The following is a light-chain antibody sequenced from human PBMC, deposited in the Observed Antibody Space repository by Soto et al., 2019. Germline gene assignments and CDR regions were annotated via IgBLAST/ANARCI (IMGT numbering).Light chain of an antibody. J-gene: IGKJ5*01. CDR1: QSIRSN. CDR2: GAS. V-gene: IGKV3-15*01. CDR3: QQYYNWPPIT. Sequence: EIVLTQSPGTLSLSPGERATLSCRASQSIRSNLAWYQQKPGQAPRLLIYGASTRATGIPARFSGSGSGTEFTLTISSLQSEDFAVYYCQQYYNWPPITFGQGTRLEIK.